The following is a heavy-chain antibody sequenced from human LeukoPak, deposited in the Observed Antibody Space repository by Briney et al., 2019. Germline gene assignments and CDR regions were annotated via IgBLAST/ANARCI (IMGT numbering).Heavy chain of an antibody. J-gene: IGHJ3*02. CDR2: MNPNSGNT. CDR1: GYTFTSYD. Sequence: ASVKVSCKASGYTFTSYDINWVRQATGQGLEWMGWMNPNSGNTGYAQKFQGRVTMTRNTSISTAYMELSSLRSEDTAVYYCARGGYYDSNGYYHSTLPNAFDIWGQGTMVTVSS. V-gene: IGHV1-8*01. D-gene: IGHD3-22*01. CDR3: ARGGYYDSNGYYHSTLPNAFDI.